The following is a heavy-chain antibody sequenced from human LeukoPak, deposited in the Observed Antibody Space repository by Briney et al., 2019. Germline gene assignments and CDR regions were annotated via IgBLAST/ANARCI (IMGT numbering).Heavy chain of an antibody. Sequence: PSETLSLTCAVYGGSFSGYYWSWIRQPPGKGLEWIGEINHSGSTNYNPSLKSRVTISVDTSKNQFSLKLSSVTAADTAVYYCARATRGYSSGWYGYWGQGTLVTVSS. CDR2: INHSGST. V-gene: IGHV4-34*01. J-gene: IGHJ4*02. CDR1: GGSFSGYY. CDR3: ARATRGYSSGWYGY. D-gene: IGHD6-19*01.